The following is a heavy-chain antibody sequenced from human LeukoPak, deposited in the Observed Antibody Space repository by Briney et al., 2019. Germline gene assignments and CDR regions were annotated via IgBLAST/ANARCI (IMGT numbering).Heavy chain of an antibody. CDR1: GFTFSSYS. J-gene: IGHJ3*02. Sequence: KSGGSLRLSCAPSGFTFSSYSMNWVREAPEKGVEWVSSISSSSSYIYYADSVKGRFTISRDNAKNSLYLQMKSLRAEDTAVYYCARPNSSGFPLDAFDIWGQGTMVTVSS. D-gene: IGHD3-22*01. CDR3: ARPNSSGFPLDAFDI. CDR2: ISSSSSYI. V-gene: IGHV3-21*01.